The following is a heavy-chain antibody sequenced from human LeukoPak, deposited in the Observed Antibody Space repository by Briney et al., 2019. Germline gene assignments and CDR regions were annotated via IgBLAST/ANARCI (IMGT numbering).Heavy chain of an antibody. CDR1: GGTFSSYA. CDR2: IIPIFGTA. J-gene: IGHJ5*02. Sequence: SVKVSCKASGGTFSSYAISWVRQAPGQGLEWMGGIIPIFGTANYAQKFQGRVTITADESTSTAYMELSSLRSEDTAVYYCARDPGIVVVPAAIGGFDPWGRGTLVTVSS. V-gene: IGHV1-69*13. CDR3: ARDPGIVVVPAAIGGFDP. D-gene: IGHD2-2*01.